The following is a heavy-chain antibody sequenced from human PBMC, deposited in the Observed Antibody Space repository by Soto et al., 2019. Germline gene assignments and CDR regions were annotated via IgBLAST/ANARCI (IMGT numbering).Heavy chain of an antibody. CDR2: IYSGGST. V-gene: IGHV3-53*01. CDR1: GFTVSSNY. D-gene: IGHD1-26*01. CDR3: ARGEKLYYYYGMDV. Sequence: LRLSCAASGFTVSSNYMSWVRQAPGKGLEWVSVIYSGGSTYYADSVKGRFTISRDNSKNTLYLQMNSLRAEDTAVYYCARGEKLYYYYGMDVWGQGTTVTVSS. J-gene: IGHJ6*02.